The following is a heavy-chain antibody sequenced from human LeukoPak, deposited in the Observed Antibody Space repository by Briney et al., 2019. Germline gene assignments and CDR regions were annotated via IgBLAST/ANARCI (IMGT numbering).Heavy chain of an antibody. Sequence: SEALSLTCTVSGGSIRSGGYYWSWIRQHPGKVLESIGYIYYSGSTYYNPSLKSRVTISVDTSKNQISLKLSSVTAADTAVYYCARAISEDDSSGYYRGELFQHWGQGTLVTVSS. D-gene: IGHD3-22*01. CDR1: GGSIRSGGYY. J-gene: IGHJ1*01. CDR3: ARAISEDDSSGYYRGELFQH. V-gene: IGHV4-31*03. CDR2: IYYSGST.